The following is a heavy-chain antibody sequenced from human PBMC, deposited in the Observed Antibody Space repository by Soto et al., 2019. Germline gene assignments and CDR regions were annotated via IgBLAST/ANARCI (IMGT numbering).Heavy chain of an antibody. Sequence: QLQLQESGPGLVKPSETLSLTCTVSGGSISSSPYYWGWICQPPGKGLEWIGNIYYSGSTYYNPSLKSRLTISIDTSKRQFSLKLSSVTAADTAVYYCARGGNSYARHWFDPWGQGTLVTVSS. CDR2: IYYSGST. V-gene: IGHV4-39*01. D-gene: IGHD2-2*01. CDR3: ARGGNSYARHWFDP. J-gene: IGHJ5*02. CDR1: GGSISSSPYY.